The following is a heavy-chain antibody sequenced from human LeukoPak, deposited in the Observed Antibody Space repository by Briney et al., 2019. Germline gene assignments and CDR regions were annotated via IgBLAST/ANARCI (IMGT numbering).Heavy chain of an antibody. V-gene: IGHV4-59*01. CDR2: IYYSGST. Sequence: SETLSLTRTVSGGSISSYYWSWIRQPPGKGLEWIGYIYYSGSTNYNPSLKSRVTISVDTSKNQFSLKLSSVTAADTAVYYCARDLATVTTNWYFDLWGRGTLVTVSS. D-gene: IGHD4-17*01. J-gene: IGHJ2*01. CDR1: GGSISSYY. CDR3: ARDLATVTTNWYFDL.